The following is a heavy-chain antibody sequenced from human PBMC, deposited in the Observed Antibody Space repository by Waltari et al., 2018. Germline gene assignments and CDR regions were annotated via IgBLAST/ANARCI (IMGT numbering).Heavy chain of an antibody. Sequence: QMQLVQSGPEVKKPGTSVKVSCKASGFTFTSSAVQWVRQARGQRLEWIGWIVVGSGNTNYAQKFQERVTITRDMSTSTAYMELSSLRSEDTAVYYCAAVYTLDGMDVWGQGTTVTVSS. J-gene: IGHJ6*02. V-gene: IGHV1-58*01. CDR3: AAVYTLDGMDV. D-gene: IGHD4-4*01. CDR2: IVVGSGNT. CDR1: GFTFTSSA.